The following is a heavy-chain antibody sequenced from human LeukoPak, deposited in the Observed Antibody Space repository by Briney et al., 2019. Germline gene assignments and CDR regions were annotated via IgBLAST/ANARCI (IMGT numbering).Heavy chain of an antibody. CDR1: GFTFSSYA. D-gene: IGHD3-10*01. Sequence: GGSLRLSCAASGFTFSSYAMSWVRQAPGKGREWVSAISGSGGSTYYADSVKGRFTISRDNSKNTLYLQMNSLRAEDTAVYYCAKNKITMVRGAPDPWGQGTLVTVSS. CDR2: ISGSGGST. V-gene: IGHV3-23*01. J-gene: IGHJ5*02. CDR3: AKNKITMVRGAPDP.